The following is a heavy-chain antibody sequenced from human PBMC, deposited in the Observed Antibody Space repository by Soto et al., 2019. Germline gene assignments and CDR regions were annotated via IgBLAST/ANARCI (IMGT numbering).Heavy chain of an antibody. J-gene: IGHJ5*02. D-gene: IGHD2-15*01. CDR3: ATGRGGYCSGGSCPEAWFDP. Sequence: QVQLVQSGAEEKKPGASVKVSCKASGYTFTTYPMNWLRQAPGQRPEWMGWINVGNGGTKYSQKFQGRVSITRDTSASTGYRQLRRLRSDVTAVYSCATGRGGYCSGGSCPEAWFDPWGQGTLVTVTS. CDR1: GYTFTTYP. V-gene: IGHV1-3*05. CDR2: INVGNGGT.